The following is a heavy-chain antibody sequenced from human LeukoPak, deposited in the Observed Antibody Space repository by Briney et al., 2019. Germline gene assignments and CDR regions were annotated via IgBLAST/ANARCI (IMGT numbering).Heavy chain of an antibody. V-gene: IGHV3-7*01. J-gene: IGHJ4*02. CDR1: GFTFSSYW. CDR3: ARDQYCSGGSCLLPLDY. CDR2: IKQDGSEK. D-gene: IGHD2-15*01. Sequence: GGSLRLSCAASGFTFSSYWMSWVRQAPGKGLEWVANIKQDGSEKYYVDSVKGRFTISRDNAKNSLYLQMNSLGAEDTAVYYCARDQYCSGGSCLLPLDYWGQGTLVTVSS.